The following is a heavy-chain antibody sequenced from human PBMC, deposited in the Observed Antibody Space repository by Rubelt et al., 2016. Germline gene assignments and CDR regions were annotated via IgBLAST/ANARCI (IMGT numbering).Heavy chain of an antibody. CDR1: GGSFSGYY. V-gene: IGHV4-34*01. Sequence: QVQLQQWGAGLLKPSETLSLTCAVYGGSFSGYYWSWIRQPPGKGLEWIGEINHSGSTNYNPSLKSRVTISVATSSNQFSLRLSSVTAADTAVYYCARGRLGYGMDVWGQGTTVTVSS. D-gene: IGHD3-16*01. J-gene: IGHJ6*02. CDR3: ARGRLGYGMDV. CDR2: INHSGST.